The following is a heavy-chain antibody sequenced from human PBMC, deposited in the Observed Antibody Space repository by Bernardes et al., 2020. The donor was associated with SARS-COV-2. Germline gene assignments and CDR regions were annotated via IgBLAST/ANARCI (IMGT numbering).Heavy chain of an antibody. Sequence: GGSLRLSCAASGFTFSSYSMNWVRQAPGKGLAWVSSISSSSSYIYYADSVKGRFTISRDNAKNSLYLQMNSLRAEDTAVYYCARDRGGRVATVDYYYYYGMDVWGQGTTVTVSS. CDR3: ARDRGGRVATVDYYYYYGMDV. CDR2: ISSSSSYI. CDR1: GFTFSSYS. D-gene: IGHD5-12*01. J-gene: IGHJ6*02. V-gene: IGHV3-21*01.